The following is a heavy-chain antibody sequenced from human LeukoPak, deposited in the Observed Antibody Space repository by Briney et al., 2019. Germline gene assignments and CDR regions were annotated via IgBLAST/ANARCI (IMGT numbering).Heavy chain of an antibody. Sequence: RSGGSLRLSCAASGFTFSNAWMSWVRQAPGKGLEWVGRIKSKTDGGTTDYAAPVKGRFTISRDDSKNTLYLQMNSLKTEDTAVYYCTTGNQRGGFDPWGQGTLVTVSS. CDR1: GFTFSNAW. V-gene: IGHV3-15*01. CDR2: IKSKTDGGTT. CDR3: TTGNQRGGFDP. J-gene: IGHJ5*02.